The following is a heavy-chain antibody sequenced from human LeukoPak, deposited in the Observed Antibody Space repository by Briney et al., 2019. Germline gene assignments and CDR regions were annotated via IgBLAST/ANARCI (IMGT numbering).Heavy chain of an antibody. CDR3: AKTLDIVVVPAAPVWFDP. V-gene: IGHV3-21*04. D-gene: IGHD2-2*01. J-gene: IGHJ5*02. CDR1: GFTFSSYS. Sequence: KPGGSLRLSCAASGFTFSSYSMNWVRQAPGKGLEWVSSISSSSSSYIYYADSVKGRFTISRDNAKNSLYLQMNSLRAEDTAVYYCAKTLDIVVVPAAPVWFDPWGQGTLVTVSS. CDR2: ISSSSSSYI.